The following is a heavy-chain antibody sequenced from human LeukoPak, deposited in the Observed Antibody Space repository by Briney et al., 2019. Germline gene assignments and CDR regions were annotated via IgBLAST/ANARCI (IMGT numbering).Heavy chain of an antibody. Sequence: PGGSLRLSCAASGFTFSSYAMSWVRQAPGKGLEWVSGISGSGDATWYADSVKGRFTISRDNSKTTVNLQMNSLRPEDTAVYYCAKCSGSSCFASGAFDYWGQGTLVTVSS. D-gene: IGHD2-15*01. V-gene: IGHV3-23*01. CDR3: AKCSGSSCFASGAFDY. CDR1: GFTFSSYA. J-gene: IGHJ4*02. CDR2: ISGSGDAT.